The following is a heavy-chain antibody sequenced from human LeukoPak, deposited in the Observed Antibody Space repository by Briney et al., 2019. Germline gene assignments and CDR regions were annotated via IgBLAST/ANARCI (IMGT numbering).Heavy chain of an antibody. Sequence: SETLSLTCAVYGGSFSGYYWSWIRQPPGKGLGWIGEINHSGSTNYNPSLKSRVTISVDTSKNQFSLRLSSVTAADTAVYYCARRQLAAGGRGYFFDYWGQGTLVTVSS. CDR1: GGSFSGYY. V-gene: IGHV4-34*01. D-gene: IGHD6-13*01. J-gene: IGHJ4*02. CDR2: INHSGST. CDR3: ARRQLAAGGRGYFFDY.